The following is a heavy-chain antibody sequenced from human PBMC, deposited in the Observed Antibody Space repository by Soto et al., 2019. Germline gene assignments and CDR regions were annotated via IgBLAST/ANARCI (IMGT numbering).Heavy chain of an antibody. CDR2: INAGNGNT. CDR3: ARVAESHYYGSGSLNY. CDR1: GYTFTSYA. V-gene: IGHV1-3*01. Sequence: ASVKVSCKASGYTFTSYAIHWVRRARGQRLEWMGWINAGNGNTKYSQKFQGRVTITRDTSASTAYMELSSLRSEDTAVYYCARVAESHYYGSGSLNYWGQGSLVTVSS. J-gene: IGHJ4*02. D-gene: IGHD3-10*01.